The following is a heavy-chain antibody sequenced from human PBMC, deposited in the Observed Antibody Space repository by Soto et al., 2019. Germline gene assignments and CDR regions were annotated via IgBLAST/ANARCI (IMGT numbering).Heavy chain of an antibody. V-gene: IGHV2-5*02. CDR3: SHKGGGDRILDY. CDR1: GFSLSASGVG. Sequence: QITLKESGPTLVKPTQTLTLTCTFSGFSLSASGVGVGWIRQPPGKALEWLAIIYWDDAKHYSPSLKSSLAINKDTSKNRVVLTMPTMDPVDNATYYCSHKGGGDRILDYWGQGTLVTVSS. J-gene: IGHJ4*02. D-gene: IGHD3-16*01. CDR2: IYWDDAK.